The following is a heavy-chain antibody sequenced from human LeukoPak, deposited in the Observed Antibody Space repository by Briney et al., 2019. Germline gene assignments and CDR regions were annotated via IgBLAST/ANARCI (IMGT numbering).Heavy chain of an antibody. V-gene: IGHV3-7*01. D-gene: IGHD3-16*01. CDR2: INQDGSET. CDR3: ARAGGSYGFDY. J-gene: IGHJ4*02. Sequence: GSLSLSFAASGFPFSSYWMTWVRQAPGKGLEWVASINQDGSETYYVDSVKGRFTIFGDNAKNSVYLQMNSLTAEDTAVYYCARAGGSYGFDYWGQGTLVTVSS. CDR1: GFPFSSYW.